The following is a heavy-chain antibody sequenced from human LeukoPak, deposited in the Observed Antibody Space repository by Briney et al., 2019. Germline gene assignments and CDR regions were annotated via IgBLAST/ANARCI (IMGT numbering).Heavy chain of an antibody. V-gene: IGHV3-66*01. CDR1: GFTVSSNY. Sequence: GGSLRLSCAASGFTVSSNYMSWVRQAPGKGLEWVSVIYSGGSTYYADSVKGRFTISRDNSKNTLYLQMNSLRAEDTAVYYCAKDKGITMIVVVITGYFDYWGQGTLVTVSS. CDR2: IYSGGST. J-gene: IGHJ4*02. D-gene: IGHD3-22*01. CDR3: AKDKGITMIVVVITGYFDY.